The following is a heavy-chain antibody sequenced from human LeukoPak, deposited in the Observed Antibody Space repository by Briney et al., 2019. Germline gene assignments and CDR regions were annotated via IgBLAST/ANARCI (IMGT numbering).Heavy chain of an antibody. V-gene: IGHV4-39*07. J-gene: IGHJ5*02. CDR3: ASKAAEIAVAENWFDP. Sequence: SETLSLTCTVSGGSISSSSYYWGWIRQPPGKGLEWIGSIYYSGSTYYNPSLKSRVTISVDTSKNQFSLKLSSVTAADTAVYYCASKAAEIAVAENWFDPWGQGTLVTVSS. D-gene: IGHD6-19*01. CDR2: IYYSGST. CDR1: GGSISSSSYY.